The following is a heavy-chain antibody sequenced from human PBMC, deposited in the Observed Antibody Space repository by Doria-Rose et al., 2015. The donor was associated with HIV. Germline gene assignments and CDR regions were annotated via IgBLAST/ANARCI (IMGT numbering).Heavy chain of an antibody. V-gene: IGHV2-26*01. J-gene: IGHJ4*02. CDR1: GVSLSSPGMG. Sequence: QITLKEPGPVLVKPTETLTLTCTVSGVSLSSPGMGVSWIRQPPGKALEWLANIFSDDERSYKPSRKSRLTISRGTSKSQVVLTMTDMDPVDTATYYCARIKSSRWYHKYYFDFWGQGTLVIVSA. CDR3: ARIKSSRWYHKYYFDF. CDR2: IFSDDER. D-gene: IGHD6-13*01.